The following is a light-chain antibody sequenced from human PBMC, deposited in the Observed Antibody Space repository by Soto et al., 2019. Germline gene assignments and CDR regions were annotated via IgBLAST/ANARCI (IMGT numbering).Light chain of an antibody. CDR2: WAS. J-gene: IGKJ1*01. CDR1: QSVLYSSNNKNH. V-gene: IGKV4-1*01. Sequence: DIVMTQSPDSLAVSLGERAIINCKSSQSVLYSSNNKNHLAWYQQKPGQPPKLLIYWASTRESGVPDRFSGSGSGTDFTLPISSLQAEDVAVYYCQQYYSTPLTFGQGTRVEIK. CDR3: QQYYSTPLT.